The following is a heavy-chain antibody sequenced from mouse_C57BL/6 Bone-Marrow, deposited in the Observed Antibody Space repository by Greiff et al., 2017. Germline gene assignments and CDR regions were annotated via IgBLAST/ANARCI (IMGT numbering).Heavy chain of an antibody. Sequence: EVKLLESGGGLVQPGGSLKLSCAASGIDFSRYWMSWVRRAPGKGLEWIGEINPDSSTINYAPYLKDKFIISRDNAKNTLYLQMSKVRSEDTALYYCARPESNYFYAMDYWGQGTSVTVSS. CDR1: GIDFSRYW. J-gene: IGHJ4*01. CDR3: ARPESNYFYAMDY. CDR2: INPDSSTI. V-gene: IGHV4-1*01. D-gene: IGHD2-5*01.